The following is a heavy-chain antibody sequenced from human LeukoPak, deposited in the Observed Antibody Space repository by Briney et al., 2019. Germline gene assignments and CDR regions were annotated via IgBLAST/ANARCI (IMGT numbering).Heavy chain of an antibody. V-gene: IGHV1-58*01. Sequence: AAKESSKASGFNFTSTYWMWWLQPRPGNLQERVWIVVRSGNTNYAQKFLERATITRAMCTSTAYMELSSLRSDDTAVYYCAAGYCSSTSCQDSYYYYYYGMEVWGQGATVTVSS. CDR2: IVVRSGNT. J-gene: IGHJ6*01. CDR1: GFNFTSTY. D-gene: IGHD2-2*01. CDR3: AAGYCSSTSCQDSYYYYYYGMEV.